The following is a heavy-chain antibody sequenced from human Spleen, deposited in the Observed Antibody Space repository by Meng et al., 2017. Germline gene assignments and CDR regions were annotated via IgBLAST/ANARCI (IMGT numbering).Heavy chain of an antibody. CDR1: GGSISSYY. CDR2: IYYSWST. CDR3: ARCQGGSQYFNY. D-gene: IGHD1-26*01. V-gene: IGHV4-59*01. J-gene: IGHJ4*02. Sequence: SETLSLSCTVSGGSISSYYWSWIRQRPGKGLEWIGYIYYSWSTNYNSPLKSRVTIPVETSKNQYSLKLSFVTTADMAMYYYARCQGGSQYFNYWGQGTLVTVYS.